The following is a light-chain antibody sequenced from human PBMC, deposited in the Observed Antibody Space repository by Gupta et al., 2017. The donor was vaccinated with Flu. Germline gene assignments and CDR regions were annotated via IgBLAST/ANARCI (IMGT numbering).Light chain of an antibody. CDR2: DAS. V-gene: IGKV1-33*01. CDR3: QQDDKFPLA. CDR1: RDISNF. Sequence: DIQMTPSPSSPSASVGDRVTITCQASRDISNFLNWYQLKPGKAPKLLIYDASNLETGAPSRFSGSRSGTECTVTITSLQPEDIATYYCQQDDKFPLACGQGTRLELK. J-gene: IGKJ5*01.